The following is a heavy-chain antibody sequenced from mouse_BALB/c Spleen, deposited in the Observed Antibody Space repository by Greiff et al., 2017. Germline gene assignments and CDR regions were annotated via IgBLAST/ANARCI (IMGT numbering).Heavy chain of an antibody. D-gene: IGHD2-4*01. CDR3: AREEAYDYDYAMDY. CDR2: IYPGDGDT. V-gene: IGHV1-87*01. Sequence: VQLQQSGAELARPGASVKLSCKASGYTFTSYWMQWVKQRPGQGLEWIGAIYPGDGDTRYTQKFKGKATLTADKSSSTAYMQLSSLASEDSAVYYCAREEAYDYDYAMDYWGQGTSVTVSS. CDR1: GYTFTSYW. J-gene: IGHJ4*01.